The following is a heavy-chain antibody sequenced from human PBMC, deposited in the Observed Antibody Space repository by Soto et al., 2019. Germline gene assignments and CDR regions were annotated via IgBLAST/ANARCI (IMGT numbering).Heavy chain of an antibody. CDR1: GFTFSSYA. Sequence: EVQLLESGGGLVQPGGSLRLSCAASGFTFSSYAMSWVRQAPGKGLEWVSAISGSGGSTYYADSVKGRFTISRDNSKNTLYMQMNSLRAEDTAVYYCAKNWGFYYDENYFDYWGQGTLVTVSS. CDR2: ISGSGGST. D-gene: IGHD7-27*01. J-gene: IGHJ4*02. V-gene: IGHV3-23*01. CDR3: AKNWGFYYDENYFDY.